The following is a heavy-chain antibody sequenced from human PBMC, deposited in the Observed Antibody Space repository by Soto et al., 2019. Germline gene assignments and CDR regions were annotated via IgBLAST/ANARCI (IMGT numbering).Heavy chain of an antibody. CDR1: GYTFSNYG. CDR3: ARERRWEPPIY. CDR2: VSAYNRNT. J-gene: IGHJ4*02. Sequence: QVQLVQSGPEVKKPGASVKVSCKGSGYTFSNYGVTWVRQAPGQGLERLGWVSAYNRNTDYAQKFEDRATMTIDTSTNTVYLELRGLTPEDTAVYYCARERRWEPPIYWGQGTL. V-gene: IGHV1-18*01. D-gene: IGHD1-26*01.